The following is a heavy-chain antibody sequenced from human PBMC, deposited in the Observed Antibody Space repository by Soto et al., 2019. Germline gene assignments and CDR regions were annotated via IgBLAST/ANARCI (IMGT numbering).Heavy chain of an antibody. CDR3: TKSSGGSSSVGMDY. CDR1: GFIFKNYA. Sequence: QVQLVESGGCVVQPGRSLRLSCAGSGFIFKNYALNWVRQAPGKGLEWVASITRDGYNKYYADSVKGRFTISRDNSRDTLSLQMTALTIEDSSVYYCTKSSGGSSSVGMDYWGQGTRVTVSS. V-gene: IGHV3-30*04. CDR2: ITRDGYNK. D-gene: IGHD6-6*01. J-gene: IGHJ4*02.